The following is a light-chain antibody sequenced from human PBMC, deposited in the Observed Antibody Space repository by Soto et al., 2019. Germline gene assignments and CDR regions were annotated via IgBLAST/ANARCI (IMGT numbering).Light chain of an antibody. Sequence: EIVLTQSPGTLSLSPGARATLSCRASQSVSSSYLAWYQQKPGQAPRLLIYGASNRATGIPDRFSGSGSGTDFTLTISRLEPEDFAVYYCQQYGSSPWTFGQGTKVDIK. J-gene: IGKJ1*01. CDR2: GAS. CDR1: QSVSSSY. CDR3: QQYGSSPWT. V-gene: IGKV3-20*01.